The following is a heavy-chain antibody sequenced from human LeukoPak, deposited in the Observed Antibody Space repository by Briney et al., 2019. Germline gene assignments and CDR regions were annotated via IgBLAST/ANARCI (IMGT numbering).Heavy chain of an antibody. J-gene: IGHJ4*02. CDR3: ARGVARSSKFHFSYYFDY. D-gene: IGHD6-6*01. V-gene: IGHV4-59*12. CDR2: IYHSGST. Sequence: SETLSLTCTVSGDSISSNYWSWIRQPPGKGLEWIGYIYHSGSTSYNPSLKSRVTISLDTSKNQFSLKLSSVTAADTAVYYCARGVARSSKFHFSYYFDYWGQGTLVTVSS. CDR1: GDSISSNY.